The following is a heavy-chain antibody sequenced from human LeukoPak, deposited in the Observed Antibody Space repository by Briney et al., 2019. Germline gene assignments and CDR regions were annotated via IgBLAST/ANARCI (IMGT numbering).Heavy chain of an antibody. Sequence: TGGSLRLSGAASRFTFSSYGMHWVRQGPGKEREGVAVIWDDGSNTYYADYVKGRFNIYRDNSKNTLYLQMNSLRAEDTAVYYCARDPHWSGPVFDYWGQGTLVTVSS. D-gene: IGHD3-3*01. CDR1: RFTFSSYG. J-gene: IGHJ4*02. V-gene: IGHV3-33*01. CDR3: ARDPHWSGPVFDY. CDR2: IWDDGSNT.